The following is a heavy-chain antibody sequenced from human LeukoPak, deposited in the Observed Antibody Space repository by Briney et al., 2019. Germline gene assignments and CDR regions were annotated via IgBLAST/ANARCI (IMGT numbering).Heavy chain of an antibody. J-gene: IGHJ4*02. CDR1: GFTFSSYA. CDR2: ISSNGGST. V-gene: IGHV3-64D*06. CDR3: VKDPHYYGSGSYPTLGY. Sequence: GGSLRLSCSASGFTFSSYAMHWVRQAPGKGLEYVSAISSNGGSTYYADSVKGRFTISRDNSKNTVYLQMKSLRAEATAVYSCVKDPHYYGSGSYPTLGYWGQGTLVTVSS. D-gene: IGHD3-10*01.